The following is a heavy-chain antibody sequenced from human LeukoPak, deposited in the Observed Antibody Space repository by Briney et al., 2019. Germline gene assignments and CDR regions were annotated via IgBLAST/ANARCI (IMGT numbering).Heavy chain of an antibody. Sequence: SETLSLTCTVSGGSISYYYWTWIRQSPGKGLEWIGQIYYTGSTYYNPSLKRRVTISVDTSRNQFSLNLTSVTAADTAVYHCARGGTYTAILSFDPWGQGTLVTVSS. D-gene: IGHD5-18*01. CDR1: GGSISYYY. J-gene: IGHJ5*02. CDR2: IYYTGST. CDR3: ARGGTYTAILSFDP. V-gene: IGHV4-59*01.